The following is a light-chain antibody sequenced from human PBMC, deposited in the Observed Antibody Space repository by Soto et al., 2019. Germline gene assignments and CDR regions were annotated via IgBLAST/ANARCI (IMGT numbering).Light chain of an antibody. CDR2: DVS. J-gene: IGLJ1*01. CDR1: SSDVGGYNY. Sequence: QSALTQPRSVSGSPGQSVTISCPGTSSDVGGYNYVCWYQQHPGKAPKLMIYDVSKRSSVVPDRFSGSKSGNTASLTISGLQAEDDADYYCCSYAGSVYVFGTGTKLTVL. CDR3: CSYAGSVYV. V-gene: IGLV2-11*01.